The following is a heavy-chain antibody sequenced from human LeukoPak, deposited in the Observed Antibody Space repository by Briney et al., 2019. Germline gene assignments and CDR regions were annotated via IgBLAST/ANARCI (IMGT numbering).Heavy chain of an antibody. CDR3: ARDTYGAPDS. Sequence: GGSLRLSCAASGFTFTSYAMNWVRQAPGKGLEWVSTISGSGSSTYYVDSVKGRFTISRDNSKNTLYLQMNSLRAEDTALYYCARDTYGAPDSWGQGTLVTVSS. D-gene: IGHD4-17*01. CDR2: ISGSGSST. V-gene: IGHV3-23*01. CDR1: GFTFTSYA. J-gene: IGHJ4*02.